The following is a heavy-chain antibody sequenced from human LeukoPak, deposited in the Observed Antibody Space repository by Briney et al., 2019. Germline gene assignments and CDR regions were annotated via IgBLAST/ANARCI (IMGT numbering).Heavy chain of an antibody. CDR3: AREGGGIYDSSGYYPGTFDY. CDR1: GGSVSSGGYY. Sequence: PSETLSLTCTVSGGSVSSGGYYWSWIRQPPGKGLEWIGYVYYRGSTNYNASLKSRVTISVDTSKNQFSLKLSSVTAADTAVYYCAREGGGIYDSSGYYPGTFDYWGQGTLVTVSS. D-gene: IGHD3-22*01. V-gene: IGHV4-61*08. CDR2: VYYRGST. J-gene: IGHJ4*02.